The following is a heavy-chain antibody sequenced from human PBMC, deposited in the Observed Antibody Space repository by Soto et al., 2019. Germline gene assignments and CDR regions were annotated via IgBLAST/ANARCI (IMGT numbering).Heavy chain of an antibody. Sequence: XGSLRLSCAASGFTLSSYAMSWVRQAPGKGLDWVSAISGSGGSTYYADSVKGRFTISRDNSKNTLYLQMNSLRAEDTAVYYCAKVREDYYDSSGSPVYFDSWGQGTLVTVSS. CDR1: GFTLSSYA. CDR3: AKVREDYYDSSGSPVYFDS. J-gene: IGHJ4*02. CDR2: ISGSGGST. D-gene: IGHD3-22*01. V-gene: IGHV3-23*01.